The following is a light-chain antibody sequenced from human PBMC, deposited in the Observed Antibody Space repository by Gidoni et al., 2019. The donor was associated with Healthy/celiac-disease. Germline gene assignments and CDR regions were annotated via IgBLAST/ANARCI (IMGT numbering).Light chain of an antibody. CDR2: CNS. CDR1: SSNFGARYD. V-gene: IGLV1-40*01. J-gene: IGLJ3*02. Sequence: QSVLTQPPSVSRAPGQRVTISCTGSSSNFGARYDVHWSQQLPGTAPNLLLFCNSNRPSGVPDRFSGSKSGTSASLAITGRQAEDEAEYYCQSYDSSLSGWVFGGGTKLTVL. CDR3: QSYDSSLSGWV.